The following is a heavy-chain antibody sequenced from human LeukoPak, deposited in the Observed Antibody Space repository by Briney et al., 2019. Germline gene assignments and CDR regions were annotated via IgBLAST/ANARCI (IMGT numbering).Heavy chain of an antibody. J-gene: IGHJ4*02. CDR1: GFTFDDYA. Sequence: GRSLRLSCAASGFTFDDYAMHWVRHAPGKGLEWVSGISWNSGSIGYADSVKGRFTISRDNAKNSLYLQMNSLRAEDMALYYCAKDIRVRYDFHQGPNFDYWGQGTLVTVSS. CDR3: AKDIRVRYDFHQGPNFDY. CDR2: ISWNSGSI. V-gene: IGHV3-9*03. D-gene: IGHD3-3*01.